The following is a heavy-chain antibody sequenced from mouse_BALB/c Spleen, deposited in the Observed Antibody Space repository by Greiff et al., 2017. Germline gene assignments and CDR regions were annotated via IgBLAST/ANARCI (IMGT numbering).Heavy chain of an antibody. D-gene: IGHD2-3*01. CDR3: GRSYHDGYYGY. CDR2: ISYDGSN. CDR1: GYSFTSGYY. Sequence: DVQLQESGPGLVKPSQSLSLTCSVSGYSFTSGYYCNWNRQFPGNNLEWMGYISYDGSNNYNPSIKNRNAITRDTSKNQFFLKLNSMTTEDTATYYCGRSYHDGYYGYWGQGTTLTVSS. J-gene: IGHJ2*01. V-gene: IGHV3-6*02.